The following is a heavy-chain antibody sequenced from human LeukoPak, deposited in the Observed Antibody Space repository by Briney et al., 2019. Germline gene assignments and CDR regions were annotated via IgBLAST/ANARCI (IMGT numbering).Heavy chain of an antibody. CDR2: INPNSGGT. CDR3: AREPVMTTVTTIFVY. Sequence: ASVKVSCKASGYTFTVYYMHWVRQAPGQGLEWMGWINPNSGGTNYAQKFQGRVTMTRDTSISTAYMELSRLRSDDTAVYYCAREPVMTTVTTIFVYWGQGTLVTVSS. D-gene: IGHD4-17*01. J-gene: IGHJ4*02. V-gene: IGHV1-2*02. CDR1: GYTFTVYY.